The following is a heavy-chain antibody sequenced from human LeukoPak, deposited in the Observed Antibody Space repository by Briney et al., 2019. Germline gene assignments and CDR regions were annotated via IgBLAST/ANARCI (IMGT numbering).Heavy chain of an antibody. J-gene: IGHJ4*02. CDR3: ARDRAPRELEEYERAFDY. CDR1: GYTFTGSY. V-gene: IGHV1-2*02. CDR2: INPNSGGT. Sequence: EASVKVSCKASGYTFTGSYMHWVRQAPGQGLEWMGWINPNSGGTNYAQKFQGRVTMTRDTSISTAYMELSRLRSDDTAVYYCARDRAPRELEEYERAFDYWGQGTLVTVSS. D-gene: IGHD1-1*01.